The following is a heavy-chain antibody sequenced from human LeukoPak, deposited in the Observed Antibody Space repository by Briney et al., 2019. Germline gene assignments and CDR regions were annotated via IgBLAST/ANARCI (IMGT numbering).Heavy chain of an antibody. CDR3: VRGLYGLGWDT. J-gene: IGHJ1*01. V-gene: IGHV3-64D*06. CDR2: ITSDGSSI. D-gene: IGHD3-10*01. Sequence: GGSLRLSCTASRFTFSNFNMHWVRQAPGKGLQFVSGITSDGSSIDYADSVRGGFTISRDDSKSTLYLRMSSLRVEDTALYYCVRGLYGLGWDTWGPGNLLTVSS. CDR1: RFTFSNFN.